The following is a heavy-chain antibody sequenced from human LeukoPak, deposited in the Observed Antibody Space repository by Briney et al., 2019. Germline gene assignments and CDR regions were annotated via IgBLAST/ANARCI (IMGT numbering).Heavy chain of an antibody. Sequence: LTCTVXGGSISSSSXYWGWIRQPPGKGLEWIGSIYYSGSTYYNPSLKSRVTISVDTSKNQFSLKLSSVTAADTAVYYCARPHITIFGVAPGGWFDPWGQGTLVTVSS. D-gene: IGHD3-3*01. CDR1: GGSISSSSXY. J-gene: IGHJ5*02. CDR3: ARPHITIFGVAPGGWFDP. V-gene: IGHV4-39*01. CDR2: IYYSGST.